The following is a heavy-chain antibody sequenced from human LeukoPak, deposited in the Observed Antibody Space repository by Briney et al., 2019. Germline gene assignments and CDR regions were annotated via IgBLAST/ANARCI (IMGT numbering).Heavy chain of an antibody. D-gene: IGHD2-8*02. J-gene: IGHJ4*02. Sequence: GGSLRLSCAASGFTFPAYAMSWVRQAPGKGLEWLSAITGAGGNTYYADSVKGRLTISRDNSKNTLSLQMNSLRAEDTAIYYCARDLSEKYCIDYWGQGTLVTVSS. CDR2: ITGAGGNT. CDR1: GFTFPAYA. V-gene: IGHV3-23*01. CDR3: ARDLSEKYCIDY.